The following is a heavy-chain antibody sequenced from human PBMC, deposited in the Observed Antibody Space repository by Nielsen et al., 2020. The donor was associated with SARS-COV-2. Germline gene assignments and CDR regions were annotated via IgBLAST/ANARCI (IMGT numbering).Heavy chain of an antibody. CDR2: IYYSGST. J-gene: IGHJ4*02. CDR3: ARAKYSGSYQYYFDY. CDR1: GGSISSGDYY. Sequence: SETLSLTCTVSGGSISSGDYYWSWIRQPPGKGLEWIGYIYYSGSTYYNPSLKSRVTISVDTSKNQFSLKLSSVTAADTAVYYCARAKYSGSYQYYFDYWGQGTLVTVSS. D-gene: IGHD1-26*01. V-gene: IGHV4-30-4*01.